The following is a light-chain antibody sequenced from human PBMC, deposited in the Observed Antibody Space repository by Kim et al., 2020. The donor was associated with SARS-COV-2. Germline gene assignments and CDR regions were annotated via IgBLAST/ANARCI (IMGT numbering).Light chain of an antibody. CDR2: GKN. J-gene: IGLJ2*01. CDR3: NSRDSSGNHLV. V-gene: IGLV3-19*01. Sequence: SSEITQDPAVSVALGQTVRITCQGDSLRSYYASWYQQKPGQAPVLVIYGKNNRPSGIPDRFSGSSSGNTASLTITGAQAEDEADYYCNSRDSSGNHLVFGGGTQLTVL. CDR1: SLRSYY.